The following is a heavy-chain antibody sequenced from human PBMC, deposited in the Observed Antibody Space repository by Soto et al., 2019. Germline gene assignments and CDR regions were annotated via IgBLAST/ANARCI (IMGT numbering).Heavy chain of an antibody. Sequence: SETLSLTCTVAGGSSSSYDWSWIRQSPGKGLEKTGHNYYSRSPYNNPSLKSRVTISVDTSKNQFSLKLSSVTAADTAVYYCARLVVVPAASYYFDYWGQGTLVTVSS. D-gene: IGHD2-2*01. J-gene: IGHJ4*02. V-gene: IGHV4-59*08. CDR3: ARLVVVPAASYYFDY. CDR1: GGSSSSYD. CDR2: NYYSRSP.